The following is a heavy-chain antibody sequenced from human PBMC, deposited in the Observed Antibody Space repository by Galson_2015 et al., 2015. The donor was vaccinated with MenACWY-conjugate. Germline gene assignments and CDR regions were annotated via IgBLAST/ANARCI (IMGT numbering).Heavy chain of an antibody. CDR2: LTPHSGGT. Sequence: SVKVSCKASGNTFTGFYLHWVRQAPGQGLEWMGRLTPHSGGTDYAQKFQGRATMSRDMSINTAYMELSSLRFDDTAIYYCARGYAGGHMDVWGEGTTVTVSS. CDR1: GNTFTGFY. V-gene: IGHV1-2*06. D-gene: IGHD2-2*01. CDR3: ARGYAGGHMDV. J-gene: IGHJ6*03.